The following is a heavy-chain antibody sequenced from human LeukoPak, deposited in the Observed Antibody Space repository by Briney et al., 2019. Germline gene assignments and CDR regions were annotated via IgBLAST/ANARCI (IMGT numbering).Heavy chain of an antibody. D-gene: IGHD1-26*01. J-gene: IGHJ5*02. Sequence: GASVKVSCKTSGYTFTSYNLHWVRQAPGQRLEWIGIIKPSGDHTNYAQKFQDRVTMTRDTSASTDYMELTSLTSDDTAVYYCARDNSVGETAWWFDPWGQGTLVTVSS. CDR1: GYTFTSYN. V-gene: IGHV1-46*01. CDR3: ARDNSVGETAWWFDP. CDR2: IKPSGDHT.